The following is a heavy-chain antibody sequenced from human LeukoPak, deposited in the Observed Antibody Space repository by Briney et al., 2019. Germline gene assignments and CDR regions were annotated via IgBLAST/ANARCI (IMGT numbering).Heavy chain of an antibody. D-gene: IGHD3-9*01. CDR1: GGSFSGYY. CDR2: INHSGST. V-gene: IGHV4-34*01. Sequence: SETLSLTCAVYGGSFSGYYWSWIRQPPGKGLEWIGEINHSGSTNYNPSLKSRVTISVDTSKNQFSLKMSSVTAPDTAVYYCARGSVRYDILTGYFFFDYFDYWGQGTLVTVSS. CDR3: ARGSVRYDILTGYFFFDYFDY. J-gene: IGHJ4*02.